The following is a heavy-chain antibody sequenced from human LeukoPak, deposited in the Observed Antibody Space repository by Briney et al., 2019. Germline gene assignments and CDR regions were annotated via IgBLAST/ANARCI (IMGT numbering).Heavy chain of an antibody. CDR1: GFTFSTYA. D-gene: IGHD6-6*01. J-gene: IGHJ4*02. CDR3: TKGXRSSWFPSPDY. Sequence: GGSLRLSXAASGFTFSTYAXXXXXQAPXXXXXXXXXXXXXXXDVTQXGGPTXXXXXVXGRFTVSRYNSKNTVYLQXNSLRAEXXXIYYCTKGXRSSWFPSPDYWGQGTLVTVSS. CDR2: VTQXGGPT. V-gene: IGHV3-23*01.